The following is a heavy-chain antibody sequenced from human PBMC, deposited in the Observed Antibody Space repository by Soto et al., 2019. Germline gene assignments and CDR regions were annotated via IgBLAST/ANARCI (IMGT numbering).Heavy chain of an antibody. CDR3: ARGGPLGGEGAAADSLDYYYYMDV. D-gene: IGHD6-13*01. Sequence: GGSLRLSCAASGFTFSSYWMSWVRQAPGKGLEWVANIKQDGSEKYYVDSVKGRFTISRDNAKNSLYLQMNSLRAEDTDVYYCARGGPLGGEGAAADSLDYYYYMDVWGKGTTVTVSS. V-gene: IGHV3-7*01. J-gene: IGHJ6*03. CDR2: IKQDGSEK. CDR1: GFTFSSYW.